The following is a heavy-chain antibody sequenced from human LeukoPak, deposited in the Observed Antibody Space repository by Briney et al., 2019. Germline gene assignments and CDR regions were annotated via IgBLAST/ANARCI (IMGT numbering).Heavy chain of an antibody. Sequence: GGSLRLSCAASGFTFSYAWMSWVRQAPGKGLEWVSGISDSAGTTYYADSVKGRFSISRGNSKNTLNLQMNSLRAEDTAVYYCAKSYYYGSGDYSLTAFDIWGQGTMVTVSS. CDR1: GFTFSYA. V-gene: IGHV3-23*01. CDR3: AKSYYYGSGDYSLTAFDI. D-gene: IGHD3-10*01. J-gene: IGHJ3*02. CDR2: ISDSAGTT.